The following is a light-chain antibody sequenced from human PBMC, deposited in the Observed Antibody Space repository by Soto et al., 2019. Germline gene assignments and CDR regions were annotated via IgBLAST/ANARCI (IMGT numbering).Light chain of an antibody. Sequence: EVVLTQSPVTLSLSPGERATLSCRASQSVGRNLAWYQQKPGQAPRLLIYDASNRATGIPARFSGGESGTDFTLTISSLEPEDFAVYYCQQRSNWPPTFGQGTKVDIK. CDR3: QQRSNWPPT. J-gene: IGKJ1*01. V-gene: IGKV3-11*01. CDR1: QSVGRN. CDR2: DAS.